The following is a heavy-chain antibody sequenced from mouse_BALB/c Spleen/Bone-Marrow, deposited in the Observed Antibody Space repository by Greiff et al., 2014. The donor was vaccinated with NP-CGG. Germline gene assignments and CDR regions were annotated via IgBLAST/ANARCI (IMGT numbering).Heavy chain of an antibody. J-gene: IGHJ3*01. V-gene: IGHV1S81*02. Sequence: QVQLQQSGAELVKPGASVKLSCKASGYTFTSYYMYWVKQRPGQGLEWIGGINPSNGGTNFNEKFKSKATLTVDKSSSTAYMQLGSLTSEDSAVYYCTRGLRAWFAYWGQGTLVTVSA. CDR3: TRGLRAWFAY. D-gene: IGHD3-1*01. CDR1: GYTFTSYY. CDR2: INPSNGGT.